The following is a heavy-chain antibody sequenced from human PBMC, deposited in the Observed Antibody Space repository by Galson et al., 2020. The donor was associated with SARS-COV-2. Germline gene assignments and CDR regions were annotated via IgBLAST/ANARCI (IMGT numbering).Heavy chain of an antibody. J-gene: IGHJ4*02. Sequence: GGSLRPSCPASGFTFDDYAMHWVRQAQGKGLEWVSGIRWNRGSIGYAAPVKGRFTISRANAKTSLYLQMNRLRAEDTAWYYCGTSLACSRSGGSVDYWGQGTLVTVSS. V-gene: IGHV3-9*01. D-gene: IGHD6-13*01. CDR3: GTSLACSRSGGSVDY. CDR2: IRWNRGSI. CDR1: GFTFDDYA.